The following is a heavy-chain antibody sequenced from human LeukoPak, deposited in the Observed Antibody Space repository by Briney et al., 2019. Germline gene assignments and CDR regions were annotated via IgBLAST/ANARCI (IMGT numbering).Heavy chain of an antibody. Sequence: PGGSLRLSCAASGFTFSSYAMSWVRRAPGKGLEWVSAISGSGGSTYYADSVKGRFTISRDNSKNTLYLQMNSLRAEDTAVYYCAKGAGSLVYYYYYMDVWGKGTTVTVSS. D-gene: IGHD1-26*01. J-gene: IGHJ6*03. CDR1: GFTFSSYA. V-gene: IGHV3-23*01. CDR3: AKGAGSLVYYYYYMDV. CDR2: ISGSGGST.